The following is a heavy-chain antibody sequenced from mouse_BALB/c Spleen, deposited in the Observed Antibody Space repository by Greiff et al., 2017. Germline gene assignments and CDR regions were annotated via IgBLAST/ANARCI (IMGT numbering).Heavy chain of an antibody. V-gene: IGHV5-6-5*01. D-gene: IGHD2-14*01. CDR2: ISSGGST. CDR3: ASHYRYDVGYAMDY. J-gene: IGHJ4*01. CDR1: GFTFSSYA. Sequence: EVQLVESGGGLVKPGGSLKLSCAASGFTFSSYAMSWVRQTPEKRLEWVASISSGGSTYYPDSVKGRFTISRDNARNILYLQMSSLRSEDTAMYYCASHYRYDVGYAMDYWGQGTSVTVSS.